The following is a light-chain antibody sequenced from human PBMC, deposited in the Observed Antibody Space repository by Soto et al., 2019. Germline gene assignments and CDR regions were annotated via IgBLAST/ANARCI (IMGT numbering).Light chain of an antibody. Sequence: QSVLTQPPSASGTPGQRVTISCSGSGSNIGSNTVNWYQHVPGTAPSVLIFNNDQRPSGVPDRFSGSKSGTSASLAISGLQSEDGAHYYCSSYTSSSTRVFGGGTKVTVL. CDR3: SSYTSSSTRV. V-gene: IGLV1-44*01. J-gene: IGLJ2*01. CDR1: GSNIGSNT. CDR2: NND.